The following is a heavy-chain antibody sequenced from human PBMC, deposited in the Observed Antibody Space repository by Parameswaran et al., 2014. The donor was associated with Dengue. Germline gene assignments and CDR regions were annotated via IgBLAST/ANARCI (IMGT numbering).Heavy chain of an antibody. D-gene: IGHD1-20*01. J-gene: IGHJ4*02. V-gene: IGHV4-34*01. CDR3: ARGTDNWNYGDY. Sequence: RWIRQPPGKGLEWIGEINHSGSTNYNPSLKSRVTISVDTSKNQFSLKLSSVTAADTAVYYCARGTDNWNYGDYWGQGNPGHRLL. CDR2: INHSGST.